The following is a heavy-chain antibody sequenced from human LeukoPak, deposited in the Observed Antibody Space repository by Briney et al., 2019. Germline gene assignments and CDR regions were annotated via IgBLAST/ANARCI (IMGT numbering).Heavy chain of an antibody. J-gene: IGHJ3*02. Sequence: KAGGSLKLSCEDCRFIVRSSIIHWVRQAPGKGLEWVAAISTDRISKFYADSVKGRFTISRDNSENTPYLQMNSLRAEDTAMYYCARGSYSSGGCDVFDIWGQGTMVTVSS. CDR1: RFIVRSSI. CDR3: ARGSYSSGGCDVFDI. V-gene: IGHV3-30-3*01. CDR2: ISTDRISK. D-gene: IGHD6-19*01.